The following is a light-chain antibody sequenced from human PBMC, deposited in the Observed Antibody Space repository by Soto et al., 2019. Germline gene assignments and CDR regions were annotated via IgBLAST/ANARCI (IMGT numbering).Light chain of an antibody. CDR2: EVF. J-gene: IGLJ2*01. CDR3: TSYGGSHVV. CDR1: SSDVGGYNY. V-gene: IGLV2-8*01. Sequence: QSALTQPPSASGSPGQSVTISCTGTSSDVGGYNYVSWYQHHPGKAPKLIIYEVFKRPSGVPDRFSGSKSANRASLTVSGLQPEDEAIYYCTSYGGSHVVFGGGTKVTVL.